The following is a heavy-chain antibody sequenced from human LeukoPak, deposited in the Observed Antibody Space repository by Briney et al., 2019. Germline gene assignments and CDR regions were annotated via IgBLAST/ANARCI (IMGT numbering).Heavy chain of an antibody. CDR2: IKQDGSEK. CDR3: ARDRHYFDY. J-gene: IGHJ4*02. V-gene: IGHV3-7*01. CDR1: GFIFSSYY. Sequence: AGGSLRLSCAASGFIFSSYYMTWVRQAPGKGLEWVANIKQDGSEKYSVDSVRGRFTISRDNAKSSLYLQMNSLRVEDTAVYYCARDRHYFDYWGQGTLVTVSS.